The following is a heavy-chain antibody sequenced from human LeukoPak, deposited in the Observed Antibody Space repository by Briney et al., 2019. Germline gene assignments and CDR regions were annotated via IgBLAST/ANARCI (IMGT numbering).Heavy chain of an antibody. CDR1: GGSFSGYY. Sequence: PSETLSLTCAVYGGSFSGYYWSWIRQPPGKRLEWTGEINHSGSTNYNPSLKSRVTISVDTSKNQFSLKLSSVTAADTAAYYCASSVRGHSSSWPHWGQGTLVTVSS. CDR3: ASSVRGHSSSWPH. V-gene: IGHV4-34*01. J-gene: IGHJ1*01. D-gene: IGHD6-13*01. CDR2: INHSGST.